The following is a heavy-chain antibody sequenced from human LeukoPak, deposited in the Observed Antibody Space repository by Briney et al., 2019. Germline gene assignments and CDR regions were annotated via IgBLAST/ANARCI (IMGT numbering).Heavy chain of an antibody. CDR3: VKVTAAGFVDH. D-gene: IGHD6-13*01. V-gene: IGHV3-11*01. Sequence: GGSLRLSCAASGFTFSDYYMSWIRQAPGKGLEWVSYISSSGSTIYYADSVKGRFTISRDNAKNSLYLQMNSLGAEGTALYYCVKVTAAGFVDHWGQGTLVTVSS. CDR2: ISSSGSTI. J-gene: IGHJ4*02. CDR1: GFTFSDYY.